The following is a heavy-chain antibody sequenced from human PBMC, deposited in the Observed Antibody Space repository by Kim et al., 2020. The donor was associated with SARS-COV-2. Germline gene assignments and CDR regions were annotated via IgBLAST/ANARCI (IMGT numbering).Heavy chain of an antibody. Sequence: GGSLRLSCAASGFTFSSYGMHWVRQAPGKGLEWVAVISYDGSNKYYADSVKGRFTISRDNSKNTLYLQMNSLRAEDTAVYYCAKGYKYSGYDSGDYWGQGTLVTVSS. CDR3: AKGYKYSGYDSGDY. V-gene: IGHV3-30*18. D-gene: IGHD5-12*01. CDR1: GFTFSSYG. CDR2: ISYDGSNK. J-gene: IGHJ4*02.